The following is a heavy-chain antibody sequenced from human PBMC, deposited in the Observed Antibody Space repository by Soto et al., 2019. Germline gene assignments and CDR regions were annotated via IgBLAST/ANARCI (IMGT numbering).Heavy chain of an antibody. J-gene: IGHJ6*03. CDR2: IQSGGPT. V-gene: IGHV3-66*01. CDR1: GFTVSSKY. D-gene: IGHD2-15*01. CDR3: ARDVVLCDGGRCYGVPLDV. Sequence: GGSLRLSCAASGFTVSSKYMSWVRQAPGKGLEWVSLIQSGGPTYYADSVKGRFTISRDTSENTLHLQMDSLRAEDTAVYYCARDVVLCDGGRCYGVPLDVGGKGTRVTVS.